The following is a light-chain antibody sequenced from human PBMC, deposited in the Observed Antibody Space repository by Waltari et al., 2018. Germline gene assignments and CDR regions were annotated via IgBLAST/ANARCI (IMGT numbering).Light chain of an antibody. V-gene: IGKV1-39*01. J-gene: IGKJ1*01. CDR3: QQTYSTPPT. CDR2: AAS. CDR1: QSINTY. Sequence: DIQMTQSPASLSASVGDRVTITCRASQSINTYLNWYQQKPEKAPKLLIYAASSLQSGVPSRFTCSGSGTEFSLTISSLQPEDFATYYCQQTYSTPPTFGQGTNVEIK.